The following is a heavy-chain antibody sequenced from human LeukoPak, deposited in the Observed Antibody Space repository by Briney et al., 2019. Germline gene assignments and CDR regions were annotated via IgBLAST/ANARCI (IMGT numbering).Heavy chain of an antibody. D-gene: IGHD5-24*01. J-gene: IGHJ4*02. CDR1: GFTFSSYA. V-gene: IGHV3-23*01. CDR3: AKESRDGYNSYYFDY. CDR2: ISGSGGST. Sequence: PGGSLRLSCAASGFTFSSYAMSWVRQAPGKGLEWVSAISGSGGSTYYADSVKGRFTISRDSSKNTLYLQMNSLRAEDTAVYYCAKESRDGYNSYYFDYWGQGTLVTVSS.